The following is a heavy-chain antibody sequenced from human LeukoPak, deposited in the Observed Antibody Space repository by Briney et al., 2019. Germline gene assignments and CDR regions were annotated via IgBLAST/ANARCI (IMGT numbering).Heavy chain of an antibody. CDR2: IYPGDSDT. CDR3: ARRNVYDYYFDY. Sequence: ESLKISCQGSTYSFTTYWIAWVRQVPGKGLEWMGIIYPGDSDTRYSPSFQGQVTISADKSISTAYLQWSSLKASDTAMYFCARRNVYDYYFDYWGQGTLVTVSS. CDR1: TYSFTTYW. V-gene: IGHV5-51*01. D-gene: IGHD5/OR15-5a*01. J-gene: IGHJ4*02.